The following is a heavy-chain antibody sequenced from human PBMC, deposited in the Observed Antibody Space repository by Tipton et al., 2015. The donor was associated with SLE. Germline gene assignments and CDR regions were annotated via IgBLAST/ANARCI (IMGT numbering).Heavy chain of an antibody. CDR1: GYTFNTYG. Sequence: QSGAEVKKPGASVKVSCKASGYTFNTYGFTWVRQAPGQGLEWLGWISAYNGNTKYADSVKGRFTISRDNAENALYLQMTTLSVEDTAVYYCARDDETNSAWYNWLDPWGQGTQVTVSS. CDR3: ARDDETNSAWYNWLDP. J-gene: IGHJ5*02. CDR2: ISAYNGNT. D-gene: IGHD1-14*01. V-gene: IGHV1-18*01.